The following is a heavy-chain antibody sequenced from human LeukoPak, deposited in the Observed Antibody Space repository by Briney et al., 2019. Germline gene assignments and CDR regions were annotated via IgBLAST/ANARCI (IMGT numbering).Heavy chain of an antibody. CDR2: IWYDGSNK. J-gene: IGHJ4*02. CDR3: AKDLYYYDSSGTIDY. D-gene: IGHD3-22*01. Sequence: GRSLRLSCAASGFTFSSYGMHWVRQAPGKGLEWVAVIWYDGSNKYYADSVKGRFTISRDNSKNTLYLQMNSLRAEDTAVYYCAKDLYYYDSSGTIDYWGQGTLVTVSS. CDR1: GFTFSSYG. V-gene: IGHV3-33*06.